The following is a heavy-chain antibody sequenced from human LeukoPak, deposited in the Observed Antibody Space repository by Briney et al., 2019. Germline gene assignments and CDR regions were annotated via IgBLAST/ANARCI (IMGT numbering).Heavy chain of an antibody. CDR1: GGSISNYY. CDR2: TFYSGNA. J-gene: IGHJ5*02. CDR3: SKGGPEASAGLRWFDP. V-gene: IGHV4-59*01. Sequence: SETLSLTCTVSGGSISNYYWYWMRQPPGKGLEWVGYTFYSGNAKYNPSLKSRVTISVDTSKNQFSLKLNSVTAADTAVYYCSKGGPEASAGLRWFDPWGQGTLVTVSS. D-gene: IGHD3-16*01.